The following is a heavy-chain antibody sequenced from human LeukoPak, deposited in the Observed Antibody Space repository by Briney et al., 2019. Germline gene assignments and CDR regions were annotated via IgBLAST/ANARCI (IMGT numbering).Heavy chain of an antibody. J-gene: IGHJ6*03. CDR2: IYTSGST. Sequence: SQTLSLTCTVSGGSISSGSYYWSWIRQPAGKGLEWIGRIYTSGSTNYNPSLKSRVTISVDTSKNQFSLKLSSVTAADTAVYYGAREGLDSYGSYYYYYYMDVWGKGTTVTVSS. D-gene: IGHD5-18*01. CDR1: GGSISSGSYY. V-gene: IGHV4-61*02. CDR3: AREGLDSYGSYYYYYYMDV.